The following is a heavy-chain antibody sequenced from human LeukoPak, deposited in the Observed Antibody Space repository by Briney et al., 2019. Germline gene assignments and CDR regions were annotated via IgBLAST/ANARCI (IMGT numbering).Heavy chain of an antibody. CDR3: ASAHPITVGYYFDY. CDR1: GGSINSYY. V-gene: IGHV4-59*08. Sequence: SETLSLTCIVFGGSINSYYWSWIRQPPGKGLEWIGYIYYNGSTNYNPSLKSRVTISVDTSKNQFSLKLSSVTAADTAVYYCASAHPITVGYYFDYWGQGTLVTVSS. J-gene: IGHJ4*02. CDR2: IYYNGST. D-gene: IGHD5-12*01.